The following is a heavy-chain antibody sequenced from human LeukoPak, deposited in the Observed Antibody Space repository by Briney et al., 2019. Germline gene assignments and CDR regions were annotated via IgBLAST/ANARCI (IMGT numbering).Heavy chain of an antibody. V-gene: IGHV1-3*01. Sequence: ASVKVSCKASGYTFTSYAMHWVRQAPGQRLEWMGWINAGNGNTKYSQKFQGRVTITRDTSASTAYMELSSLRSEDTAVYYCAREGVTYSSGWALDYWGQGTLVTVSS. CDR1: GYTFTSYA. J-gene: IGHJ4*02. CDR3: AREGVTYSSGWALDY. D-gene: IGHD6-19*01. CDR2: INAGNGNT.